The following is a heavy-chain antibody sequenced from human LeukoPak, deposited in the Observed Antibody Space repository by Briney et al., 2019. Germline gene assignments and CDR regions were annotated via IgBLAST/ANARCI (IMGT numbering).Heavy chain of an antibody. V-gene: IGHV4-34*01. D-gene: IGHD3-9*01. J-gene: IGHJ4*02. CDR3: ARIDYDFLTGYFDY. CDR2: INHSGST. Sequence: PSETLSLTCAVYGGSFSGYYWSWIRQPPGKGLEWIGEINHSGSTNYNPPLKSRVTISVDTSKNQFSLKLSSVTAADTAVYYCARIDYDFLTGYFDYWGQGTLVTVSS. CDR1: GGSFSGYY.